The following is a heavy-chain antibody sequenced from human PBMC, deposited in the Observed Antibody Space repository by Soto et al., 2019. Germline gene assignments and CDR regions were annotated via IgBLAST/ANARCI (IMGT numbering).Heavy chain of an antibody. D-gene: IGHD3-16*02. CDR3: ARTCSGELSWLKFDP. CDR2: IYWDDDK. V-gene: IGHV2-5*02. J-gene: IGHJ5*02. Sequence: QITLKESGPTLVKPTQTLTLTCTFSGFSLSTSGVGVGWIRQPPGKALEWLALIYWDDDKRYSPSLKSRLTKTKDTSKNQVVLTLTNMDPVDRATYCCARTCSGELSWLKFDPWGQGTLGTVSS. CDR1: GFSLSTSGVG.